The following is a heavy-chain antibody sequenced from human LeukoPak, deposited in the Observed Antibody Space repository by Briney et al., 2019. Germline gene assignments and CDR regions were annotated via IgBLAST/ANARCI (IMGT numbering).Heavy chain of an antibody. CDR3: ARDMVDTAMAVAFDI. D-gene: IGHD5-18*01. V-gene: IGHV3-21*01. CDR2: ISSSSSYI. J-gene: IGHJ3*02. CDR1: GLTFSSYS. Sequence: GGSLRLSGAGSGLTFSSYSMNWVRQAPGKGLEWVSSISSSSSYIYYADSVKGRFTISRDNAKNSLYLQMNSLRAEDTAVYYCARDMVDTAMAVAFDIWGQGTMVTVSS.